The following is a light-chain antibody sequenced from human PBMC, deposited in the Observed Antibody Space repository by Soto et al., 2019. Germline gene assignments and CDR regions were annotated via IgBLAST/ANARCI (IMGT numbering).Light chain of an antibody. V-gene: IGKV4-1*01. Sequence: DIVMTQSPDSLAVSLGERVTISCKSSHSVLYSSNNRNYLGWFQQKPGQAPRLLIYGASSRATGIPDRFSGSGSGTDFTLTISRLESEDFAVYYCQQYGSSPITFGQGTRLEIK. CDR2: GAS. CDR1: HSVLYSSNNRNY. CDR3: QQYGSSPIT. J-gene: IGKJ5*01.